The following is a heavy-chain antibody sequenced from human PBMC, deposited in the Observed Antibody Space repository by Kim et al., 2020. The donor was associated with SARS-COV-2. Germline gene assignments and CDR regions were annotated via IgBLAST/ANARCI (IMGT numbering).Heavy chain of an antibody. V-gene: IGHV4-31*03. J-gene: IGHJ6*03. CDR2: IYYSRST. CDR1: GGSISSGGYY. D-gene: IGHD2-2*01. Sequence: SETLSLTCTVSGGSISSGGYYWSWIRQHPGKGLEWIGYIYYSRSTYYNPSLKSRVTISVDKSKNQFSLKLSSVTAADTAVYYCAMVVVPAAFTYYYYYMDVWGKGTTVTVSS. CDR3: AMVVVPAAFTYYYYYMDV.